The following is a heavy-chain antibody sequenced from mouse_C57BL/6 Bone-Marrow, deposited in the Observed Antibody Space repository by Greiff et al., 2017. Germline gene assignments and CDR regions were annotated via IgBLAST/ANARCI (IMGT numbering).Heavy chain of an antibody. V-gene: IGHV1-5*01. CDR2: IYPGKSDT. CDR3: TGITTVVGVNYFDY. CDR1: GYTFTSYW. Sequence: EVQLQQSGTVLARPGASVKMSCKTSGYTFTSYWMHWVKQRPGQGLEWKGAIYPGKSDTSYNQKFKGKAKLTAVTSANTAYMELSSLTNEDSAVYYCTGITTVVGVNYFDYWGQGTTLTVSS. J-gene: IGHJ2*01. D-gene: IGHD1-1*01.